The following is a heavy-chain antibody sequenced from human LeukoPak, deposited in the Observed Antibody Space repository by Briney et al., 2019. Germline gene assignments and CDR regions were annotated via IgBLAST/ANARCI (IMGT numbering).Heavy chain of an antibody. D-gene: IGHD3-10*01. Sequence: GGSLRLSCAASGFTFSSYWMSWVRHAPGKGLEWVANIKQDGSEKYYVDSVKGRFTISRDNAKNSLYLQMNSLRAEDTAVYYCARGEITMVRPAGYWGQGTLVTVPS. CDR2: IKQDGSEK. J-gene: IGHJ4*02. V-gene: IGHV3-7*01. CDR1: GFTFSSYW. CDR3: ARGEITMVRPAGY.